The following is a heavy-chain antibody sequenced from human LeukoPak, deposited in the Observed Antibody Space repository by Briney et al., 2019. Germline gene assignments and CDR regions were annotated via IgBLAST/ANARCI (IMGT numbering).Heavy chain of an antibody. CDR2: INPSGGST. J-gene: IGHJ4*02. CDR3: ATERLKIAVAGTGYFDY. V-gene: IGHV1-46*01. Sequence: ASVKVSCKASGYTFTSYYIHWVRQAPGQGLEWMGIINPSGGSTSYAQKFQGRVTMTRDTSTSTVYMELSSLRSEDTAVYYCATERLKIAVAGTGYFDYWGQGTLVTVSS. D-gene: IGHD6-19*01. CDR1: GYTFTSYY.